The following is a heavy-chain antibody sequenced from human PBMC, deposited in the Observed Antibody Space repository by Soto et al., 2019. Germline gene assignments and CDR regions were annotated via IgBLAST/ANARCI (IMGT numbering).Heavy chain of an antibody. D-gene: IGHD5-18*01. CDR1: GFTFTNSA. V-gene: IGHV1-58*02. Sequence: GXXLKVSCKASGFTFTNSAMQWVRQARGQXLRRLGSIVXSTGHXTSAPKSQDRVXITRDIATRTAYLELRSLRSEETAVYYCAADPYMAKSCGLDWGQGTTVTVYS. CDR2: IVXSTGHX. CDR3: AADPYMAKSCGLD. J-gene: IGHJ6*02.